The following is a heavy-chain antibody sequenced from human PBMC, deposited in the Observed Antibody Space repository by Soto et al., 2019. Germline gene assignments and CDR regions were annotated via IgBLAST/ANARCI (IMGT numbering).Heavy chain of an antibody. CDR2: TYYTGIT. J-gene: IGHJ5*02. CDR3: ARGGSTWYGDNWLDP. V-gene: IGHV4-31*03. Sequence: VQLRESGPGLVKPSQTLSLTCKVSGGSITSGGYYWRWSRQHPVKGLEWIGYTYYTGITYYNPSLKGRVTISLDTDGSHFSLSLTSVTAADTAIYYCARGGSTWYGDNWLDPWGPGTLVTVSS. CDR1: GGSITSGGYY. D-gene: IGHD6-13*01.